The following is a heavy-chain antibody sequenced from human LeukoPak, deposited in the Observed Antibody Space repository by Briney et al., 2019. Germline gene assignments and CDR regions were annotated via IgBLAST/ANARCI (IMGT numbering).Heavy chain of an antibody. Sequence: GGSLRLSCAASGFTVSSNYMSWVRQAPGKGLEWVSVIYSGGNTYYADSVKGRFTISRDNSKNTLYLQMNSLRAEDTAVYYCARGGGATYYDILTGYSIGHMDVWGKGTTVTISS. D-gene: IGHD3-9*01. CDR1: GFTVSSNY. CDR3: ARGGGATYYDILTGYSIGHMDV. CDR2: IYSGGNT. J-gene: IGHJ6*03. V-gene: IGHV3-53*01.